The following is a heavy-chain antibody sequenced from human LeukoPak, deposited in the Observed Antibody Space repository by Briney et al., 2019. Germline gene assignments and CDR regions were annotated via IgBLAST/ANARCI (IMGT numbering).Heavy chain of an antibody. Sequence: PGGSLRLSCAASGFTFSSYAMSWVRQAPGKGLEWVSGISGSTGTTYYADSVKGRFTISRDNAKNSLYLQMNSLRAEDTAVYYCARSGRGEDYWGQGTLVTVSS. V-gene: IGHV3-21*01. CDR3: ARSGRGEDY. CDR2: ISGSTGTT. J-gene: IGHJ4*02. CDR1: GFTFSSYA. D-gene: IGHD3-10*01.